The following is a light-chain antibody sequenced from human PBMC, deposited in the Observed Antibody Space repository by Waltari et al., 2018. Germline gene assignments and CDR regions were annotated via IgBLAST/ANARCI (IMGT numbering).Light chain of an antibody. Sequence: QSALTQPASVSGSPGQSISISCTGTSSDVGGYDYVSWYQQYPGKAPKLMIFDVSNRPSGVSDRFSGSKSGNTASLTISGLQAEDEAYYYCSSYSTSSTLVVFCGGTKVTVL. CDR2: DVS. J-gene: IGLJ2*01. CDR1: SSDVGGYDY. CDR3: SSYSTSSTLVV. V-gene: IGLV2-14*03.